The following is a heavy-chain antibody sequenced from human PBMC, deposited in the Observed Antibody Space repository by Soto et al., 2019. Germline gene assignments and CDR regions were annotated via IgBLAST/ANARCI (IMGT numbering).Heavy chain of an antibody. Sequence: TGGSLRLSCAASGFAFSSYAMHWVRQAPGKGLEWVAVISYDGSNKYYADSVKGRFTISRDNSKNTLYLQMNSLRAEDTAVYYCARGPAKSMIVVVMYAFDIWGQGTMVTVSS. V-gene: IGHV3-30-3*01. CDR1: GFAFSSYA. CDR2: ISYDGSNK. D-gene: IGHD3-22*01. CDR3: ARGPAKSMIVVVMYAFDI. J-gene: IGHJ3*02.